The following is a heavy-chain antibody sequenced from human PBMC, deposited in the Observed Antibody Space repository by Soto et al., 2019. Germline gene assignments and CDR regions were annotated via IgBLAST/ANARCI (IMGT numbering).Heavy chain of an antibody. V-gene: IGHV5-10-1*01. Sequence: GESVKISCKGSGYSFTSYCITWVRQMPGKGLECMGRIDPSDSYTNYSPSFQGHVTISADKSISTAYLQWSSLKASDTAMYYCARLYSNYCDYWGQGTLVTVSS. D-gene: IGHD4-4*01. CDR3: ARLYSNYCDY. CDR2: IDPSDSYT. CDR1: GYSFTSYC. J-gene: IGHJ4*02.